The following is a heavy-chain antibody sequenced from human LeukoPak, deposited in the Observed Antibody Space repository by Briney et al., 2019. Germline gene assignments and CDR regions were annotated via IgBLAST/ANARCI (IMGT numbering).Heavy chain of an antibody. V-gene: IGHV1-2*02. D-gene: IGHD3-22*01. CDR2: IDPNSGDT. J-gene: IGHJ4*02. CDR3: ARSGSTGYSLDY. Sequence: ASVKLSCKASGYSFTGYFIHCVRQAPGQGREWMGCIDPNSGDTKYAQKFQGRVSMPRDTSTRTAYMELSRLRSDDTAAYFCARSGSTGYSLDYWGQGTLVTVSS. CDR1: GYSFTGYF.